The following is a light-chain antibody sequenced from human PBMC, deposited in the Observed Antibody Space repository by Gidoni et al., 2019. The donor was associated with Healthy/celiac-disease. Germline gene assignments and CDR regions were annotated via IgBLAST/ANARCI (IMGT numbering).Light chain of an antibody. CDR1: QSVSSN. CDR2: GAS. Sequence: ELGMTQSPTTLSVYPGARATISCRASQSVSSNLAWYQQKPGQAPRLLIYGASTRATGIPARFSGSGSGTEFTLTISSLQSEDFAVYYCQQYNNWPLTFGRXTKVEIK. CDR3: QQYNNWPLT. J-gene: IGKJ4*01. V-gene: IGKV3-15*01.